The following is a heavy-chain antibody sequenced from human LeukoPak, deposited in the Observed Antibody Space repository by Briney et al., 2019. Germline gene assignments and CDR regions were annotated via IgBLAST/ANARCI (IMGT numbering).Heavy chain of an antibody. CDR1: GFTFHDYA. CDR2: ISGGGGNT. CDR3: AKGAGYINGYASDI. D-gene: IGHD5-24*01. Sequence: GGRLRLSCAASGFTFHDYAMHWVRQRPGKGLEWVSLISGGGGNTYYADSMKGRFTISRDNSKNSLYLQMNSLRTEDSALYYCAKGAGYINGYASDIWGLGTVVTVAS. J-gene: IGHJ3*02. V-gene: IGHV3-43*02.